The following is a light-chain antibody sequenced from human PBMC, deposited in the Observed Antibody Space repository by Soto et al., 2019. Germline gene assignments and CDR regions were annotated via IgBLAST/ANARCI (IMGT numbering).Light chain of an antibody. CDR1: QNVYNN. CDR2: DAS. CDR3: QQSRHWPLT. J-gene: IGKJ4*02. V-gene: IGKV3-15*01. Sequence: EIVMTHSPATLSVSPGEGATLSCKASQNVYNNLAWYQQRPGQPPRLLIYDASTRATGISARFSGSGYGTEFTLTISSLQSEDFAVYFCQQSRHWPLTFGGGTKVEIK.